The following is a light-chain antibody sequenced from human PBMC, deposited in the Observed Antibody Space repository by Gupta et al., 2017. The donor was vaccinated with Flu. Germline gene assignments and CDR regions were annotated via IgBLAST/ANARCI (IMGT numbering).Light chain of an antibody. J-gene: IGLJ3*02. Sequence: HSVPTQPPSASGTPGQRVTVSCPGSRSNIGSNHVDWYQQFPGAAHHLLININNHRPSWVPDRCSCSKSGTADSPAISGRRYEDEADDDCSASDDSLRGHWVFGGGTRLTVL. CDR1: RSNIGSNH. V-gene: IGLV1-47*02. CDR2: INN. CDR3: SASDDSLRGHWV.